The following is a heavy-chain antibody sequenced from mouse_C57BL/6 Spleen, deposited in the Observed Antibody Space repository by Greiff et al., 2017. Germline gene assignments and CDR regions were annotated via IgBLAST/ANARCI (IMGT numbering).Heavy chain of an antibody. V-gene: IGHV14-4*01. CDR2: IDPENGDT. CDR3: TRITTVVAPYYAMDY. CDR1: GFNIKDDY. D-gene: IGHD1-1*01. J-gene: IGHJ4*01. Sequence: EVQLQQSGAELVRPGASVKLSCTASGFNIKDDYMHWVKQRPEQGLEWIGWIDPENGDTEYASKFQGKATITADTSSNTAYRQLSSLTSEDTAVXYGTRITTVVAPYYAMDYWGQGTSVTVSS.